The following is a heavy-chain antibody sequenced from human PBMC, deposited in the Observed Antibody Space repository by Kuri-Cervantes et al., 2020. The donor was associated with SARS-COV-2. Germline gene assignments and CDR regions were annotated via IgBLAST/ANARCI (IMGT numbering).Heavy chain of an antibody. Sequence: ASVKVSCKASGYAFTGYYMHWVRQAPGQGLEWMGWINPNSGGTNYAQKFQGRVTMTRDTSISTAYMELSRLRSEDMAVYYCAREGSSRWFDPWGQGTLVTVSS. J-gene: IGHJ5*02. D-gene: IGHD6-6*01. CDR1: GYAFTGYY. CDR3: AREGSSRWFDP. V-gene: IGHV1-2*02. CDR2: INPNSGGT.